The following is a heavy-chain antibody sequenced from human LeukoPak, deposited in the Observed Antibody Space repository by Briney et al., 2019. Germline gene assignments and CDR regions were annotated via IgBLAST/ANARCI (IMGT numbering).Heavy chain of an antibody. CDR1: GYSISSGYY. V-gene: IGHV4-38-2*02. J-gene: IGHJ3*02. Sequence: PSETLSLTCTVSGYSISSGYYWGWIRQPPGKGLEWIGSIYHSGSTYYNPSLKSRVTISVDTSKNQFSLKLSSVTAADTAVYYCATVRRSAFDIWGQGTMVTVSS. CDR3: ATVRRSAFDI. CDR2: IYHSGST.